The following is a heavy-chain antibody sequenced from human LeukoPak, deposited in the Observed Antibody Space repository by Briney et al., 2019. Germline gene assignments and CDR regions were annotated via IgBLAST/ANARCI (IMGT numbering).Heavy chain of an antibody. V-gene: IGHV1-2*02. D-gene: IGHD4-23*01. Sequence: ASVKVSCKASGYTFTGYYMHWVRQAPGQGLERMGWINPNSGGTNYAQKFQGRVTMTRDTSISTAYMELSRLRSDDTAVYYCARDWAGGAADAFDIWGQGTMVTVSS. CDR1: GYTFTGYY. CDR2: INPNSGGT. J-gene: IGHJ3*02. CDR3: ARDWAGGAADAFDI.